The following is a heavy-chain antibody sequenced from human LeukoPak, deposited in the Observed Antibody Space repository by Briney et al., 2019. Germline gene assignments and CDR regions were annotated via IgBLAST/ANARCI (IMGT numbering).Heavy chain of an antibody. CDR2: IIPIFGTA. Sequence: SVKVSCKASGGTFSSYAISWVRQAPGQGLEWMGGIIPIFGTANYAQKFQGRVTITADESTSTAYMELSSLRSEDTAVYYCAGYLRVDSGYDYDYYYGMDVWGKGTTVTVSS. V-gene: IGHV1-69*13. J-gene: IGHJ6*04. D-gene: IGHD5-12*01. CDR1: GGTFSSYA. CDR3: AGYLRVDSGYDYDYYYGMDV.